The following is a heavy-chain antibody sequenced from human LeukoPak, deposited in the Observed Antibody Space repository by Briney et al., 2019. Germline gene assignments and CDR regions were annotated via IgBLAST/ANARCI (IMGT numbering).Heavy chain of an antibody. J-gene: IGHJ4*02. D-gene: IGHD3-3*01. CDR3: TTVRITIFGVVINRPGY. CDR1: GFTFSNAW. Sequence: TAGGSLRLSWAASGFTFSNAWMSWVRQAPGKGLEWVGRIKSKTDGGTTDYAAPVKGRFTISRDDSKNTLYLQMNSLKTEDTAVYYCTTVRITIFGVVINRPGYWGQGTLVTVSS. CDR2: IKSKTDGGTT. V-gene: IGHV3-15*01.